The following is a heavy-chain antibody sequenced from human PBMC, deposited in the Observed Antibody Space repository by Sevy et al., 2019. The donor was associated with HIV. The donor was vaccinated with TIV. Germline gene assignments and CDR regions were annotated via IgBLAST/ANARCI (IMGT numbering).Heavy chain of an antibody. J-gene: IGHJ6*02. CDR1: GFNFDDYA. D-gene: IGHD3-16*01. V-gene: IGHV3-9*01. CDR3: AKDGGSKDYYYGMDV. CDR2: ISWNSGSI. Sequence: GGSLRLSCAASGFNFDDYAMHWVRQAPGKGLEWVSGISWNSGSIGYADSVKGRFTISRDNAKNSLYLQMNSLRAEDTALYYCAKDGGSKDYYYGMDVWGQGTTVTVSS.